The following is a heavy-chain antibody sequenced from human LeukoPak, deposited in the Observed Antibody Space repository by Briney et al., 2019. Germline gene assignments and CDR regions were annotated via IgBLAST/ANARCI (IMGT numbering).Heavy chain of an antibody. D-gene: IGHD2-8*02. CDR3: AKSVRAGRDGMDV. V-gene: IGHV3-9*01. CDR1: RFTFDDYA. J-gene: IGHJ6*02. Sequence: GGSLRLSCAASRFTFDDYAMHWVRQAPGKGLEWVPGISWNSAGIGYADSVKGRFTISRDNAKNSLYLQMNSLRAEDTALYYCAKSVRAGRDGMDVWGQGTTVTVSS. CDR2: ISWNSAGI.